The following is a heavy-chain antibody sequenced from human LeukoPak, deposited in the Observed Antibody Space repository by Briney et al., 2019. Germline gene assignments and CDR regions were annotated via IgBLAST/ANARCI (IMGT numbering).Heavy chain of an antibody. CDR1: GYSFTSYW. CDR3: ARQGGGYYDSRGSEYYYYYGMDV. CDR2: IYPGDSDT. Sequence: PGESLRISCKGSGYSFTSYWISWVRQMPGKGLEWMGIIYPGDSDTRYSPSFQGQVTISADKSISTAYLQWSSLKASDTAMYYCARQGGGYYDSRGSEYYYYYGMDVWGQGTTVTVSS. V-gene: IGHV5-51*01. D-gene: IGHD3-22*01. J-gene: IGHJ6*02.